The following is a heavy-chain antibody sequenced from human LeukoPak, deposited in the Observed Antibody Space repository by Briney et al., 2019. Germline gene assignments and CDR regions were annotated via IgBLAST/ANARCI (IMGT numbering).Heavy chain of an antibody. CDR3: ARSAGYSSSWYDFAYGGWFDP. V-gene: IGHV4-61*02. J-gene: IGHJ5*02. Sequence: PSETLSLTCTVSGGSISSGSYYWSWIRQPAGKGLEWIGRIYTSGSPNYNPSLKSRVTISVDTSKNQFSLKLSSVTAADTAVYYCARSAGYSSSWYDFAYGGWFDPWGQGTLVTVSS. CDR2: IYTSGSP. D-gene: IGHD6-13*01. CDR1: GGSISSGSYY.